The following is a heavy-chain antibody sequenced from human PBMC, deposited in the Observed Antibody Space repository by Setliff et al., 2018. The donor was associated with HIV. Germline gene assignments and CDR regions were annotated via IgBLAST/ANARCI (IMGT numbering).Heavy chain of an antibody. V-gene: IGHV4-4*08. J-gene: IGHJ2*01. CDR3: ARDRLDYYDSSGYLDWYFDL. Sequence: LSLTCTVSGGSISSYYWSWIRQPPGKGLEWIGYIYTSGSTNYNPSLKSRVTISVDTSKNQFSLKLRSVTAADTAVYYCARDRLDYYDSSGYLDWYFDLWGRGTPVTV. CDR2: IYTSGST. D-gene: IGHD3-22*01. CDR1: GGSISSYY.